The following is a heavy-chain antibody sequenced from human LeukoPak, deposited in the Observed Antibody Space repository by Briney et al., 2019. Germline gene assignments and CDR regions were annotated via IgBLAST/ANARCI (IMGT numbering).Heavy chain of an antibody. Sequence: TGGSLRLSCAASGFTFSSYWMNWVRQAPGKGLEWVANINQDGTEKYYVDSVRGRFTTSRDNAKNSLYLQMNSLRAEDTAVYYCARDVLAGTFDYWGQGTLVTVSS. CDR3: ARDVLAGTFDY. CDR2: INQDGTEK. D-gene: IGHD6-19*01. V-gene: IGHV3-7*01. J-gene: IGHJ4*02. CDR1: GFTFSSYW.